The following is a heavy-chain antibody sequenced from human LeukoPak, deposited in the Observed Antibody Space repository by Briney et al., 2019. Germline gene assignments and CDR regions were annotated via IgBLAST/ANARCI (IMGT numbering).Heavy chain of an antibody. CDR2: ISGSGGST. V-gene: IGHV3-23*01. D-gene: IGHD3-10*01. CDR1: GFTFSGYA. J-gene: IGHJ6*02. Sequence: GGSLRLSCAASGFTFSGYAMSWVRQAPGKGLEWVSAISGSGGSTYYADSVKGRFTISRDNSKNTLYLQMNSLRAEDTAVYYCAKSLWFGESTRFGMDVWGQGTTVTVSS. CDR3: AKSLWFGESTRFGMDV.